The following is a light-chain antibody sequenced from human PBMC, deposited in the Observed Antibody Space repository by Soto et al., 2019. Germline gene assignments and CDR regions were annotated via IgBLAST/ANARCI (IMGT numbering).Light chain of an antibody. Sequence: DIQRTQSPSSLSASLGDKVTITCRASQSISTWLAWYQQKPGKGPTLLIYKASRLESGVPSRFSGSGSGTEFALTISSLQPADFATYYCQQYNTYSWTFGQGPKVDI. CDR1: QSISTW. J-gene: IGKJ1*01. V-gene: IGKV1-5*03. CDR3: QQYNTYSWT. CDR2: KAS.